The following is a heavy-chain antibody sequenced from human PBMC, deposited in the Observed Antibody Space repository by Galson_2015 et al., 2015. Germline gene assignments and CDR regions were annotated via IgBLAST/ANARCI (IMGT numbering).Heavy chain of an antibody. V-gene: IGHV1-58*02. CDR2: IVVGSGNT. Sequence: SVKVSCKASGFTFTSSAMQWVRQARGQRLEWIGWIVVGSGNTNYAQKFQERVTITRDMSTSTAYMELSSLRSEDTAVYYCARSVPVGYCSSTSCYVEGSRNWFDPWGQGTLVTVSS. D-gene: IGHD2-2*01. J-gene: IGHJ5*02. CDR1: GFTFTSSA. CDR3: ARSVPVGYCSSTSCYVEGSRNWFDP.